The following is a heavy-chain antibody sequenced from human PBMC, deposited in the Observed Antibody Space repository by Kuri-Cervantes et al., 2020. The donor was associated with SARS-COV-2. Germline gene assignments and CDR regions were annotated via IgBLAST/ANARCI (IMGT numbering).Heavy chain of an antibody. J-gene: IGHJ6*02. V-gene: IGHV3-30*18. CDR2: TSFDENNK. CDR3: AKDLWEWERFYFYGMDV. CDR1: GFAFRSYG. D-gene: IGHD1-26*01. Sequence: GESLKISCAASGFAFRSYGMHWVRQAPGKGLEWVAVTSFDENNKRYADSVKGRFSISRDNSKNTLYLQMNSLKAEDTAVYYCAKDLWEWERFYFYGMDVWGQGTTVTVSS.